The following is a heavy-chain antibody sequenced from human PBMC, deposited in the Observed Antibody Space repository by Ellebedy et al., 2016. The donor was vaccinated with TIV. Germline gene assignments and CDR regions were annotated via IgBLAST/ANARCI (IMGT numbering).Heavy chain of an antibody. CDR2: IKPDGSQK. CDR1: GFTFSNHW. J-gene: IGHJ4*02. V-gene: IGHV3-7*01. Sequence: PGGSLRLSCAASGFTFSNHWMYWVRQAAGKGLEWVTNIKPDGSQKNYVDSVKGRFTISRDNAKNSLYLQMNSLRVEDTAVYYCARDFDYWGQGTLVTVSS. CDR3: ARDFDY.